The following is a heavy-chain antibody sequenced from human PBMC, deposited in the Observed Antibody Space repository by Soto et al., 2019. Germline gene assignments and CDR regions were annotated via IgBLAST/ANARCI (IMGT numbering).Heavy chain of an antibody. CDR1: GFTFSSYS. D-gene: IGHD5-12*01. V-gene: IGHV3-21*01. CDR2: ISSSSSYI. Sequence: PGGSLRLSCAASGFTFSSYSMNWVRQAPGKGLEWVSSISSSSSYIYYADSVKGRFTISRDNAKNSLYLQMNSLRAEDTAVYYCARDLRGYSGYDLDYWGQGTLVTVSS. CDR3: ARDLRGYSGYDLDY. J-gene: IGHJ4*02.